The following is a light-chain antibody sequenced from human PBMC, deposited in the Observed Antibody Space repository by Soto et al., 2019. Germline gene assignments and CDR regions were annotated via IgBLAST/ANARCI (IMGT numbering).Light chain of an antibody. Sequence: ETLMTQSPATLSVSPGERATLSCRASQSVNNNLAWYQQKLGQAPRVLIYGASTRATGIPARFTGSGSGTEFILTITCLQSEDSAVYYCHEYNTWPWTFGQGTKVEFK. CDR1: QSVNNN. J-gene: IGKJ1*01. CDR2: GAS. CDR3: HEYNTWPWT. V-gene: IGKV3-15*01.